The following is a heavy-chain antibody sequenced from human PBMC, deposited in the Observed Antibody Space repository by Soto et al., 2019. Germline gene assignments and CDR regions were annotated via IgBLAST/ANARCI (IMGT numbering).Heavy chain of an antibody. D-gene: IGHD2-2*02. CDR3: ARAAGYCSSTSCYSYYYYGMDV. CDR1: GFTFSSYS. Sequence: GGSLRLSCAASGFTFSSYSMNWVRQAPGKGLEWVSSISSSSSYIYYADSVKGRFTISRDNAKNSLYLQMNSLRAEDTAVYYCARAAGYCSSTSCYSYYYYGMDVWGQGTTVTVSS. J-gene: IGHJ6*02. CDR2: ISSSSSYI. V-gene: IGHV3-21*01.